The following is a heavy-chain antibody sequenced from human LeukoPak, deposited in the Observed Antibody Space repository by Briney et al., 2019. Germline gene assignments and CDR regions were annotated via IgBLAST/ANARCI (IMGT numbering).Heavy chain of an antibody. CDR3: ARHSGYYRRGPDYYYYYMDV. CDR2: ISSSGAYI. V-gene: IGHV3-21*01. CDR1: GFTFSSYS. Sequence: GGSLRLSCAASGFTFSSYSMDWVRQAPGKGLEWVSSISSSGAYIYYADSVKSRFTISRDNAKNSLYLQMNSLRAEDTALYYCARHSGYYRRGPDYYYYYMDVWGKGTTVTVSS. D-gene: IGHD5-12*01. J-gene: IGHJ6*03.